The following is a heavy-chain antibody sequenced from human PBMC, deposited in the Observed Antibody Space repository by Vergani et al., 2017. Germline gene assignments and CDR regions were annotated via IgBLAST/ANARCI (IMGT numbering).Heavy chain of an antibody. D-gene: IGHD3-16*01. CDR3: ARQFWVSQGVGAFET. CDR1: GESFSSFH. CDR2: VFHSGSA. J-gene: IGHJ3*02. V-gene: IGHV4-38-2*01. Sequence: QVQLQESGPGLVKPSETLSLTCAVFGESFSSFHWSWIRQPPGKGLEWIATVFHSGSAYYNPSLRRRVTISVETSKNQFSLRLTTLTAADTAVYYCARQFWVSQGVGAFETWGRGTEVSVSS.